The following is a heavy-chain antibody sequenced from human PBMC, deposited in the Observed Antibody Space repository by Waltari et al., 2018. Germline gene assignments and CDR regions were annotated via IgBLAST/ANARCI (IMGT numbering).Heavy chain of an antibody. CDR3: AREPSPDSSGYFYYYMDV. V-gene: IGHV3-74*01. D-gene: IGHD3-22*01. J-gene: IGHJ6*03. CDR1: GFTFIRYW. CDR2: FNSDVSGT. Sequence: EVQLVESGGGLVQPGGSLRLSCAASGFTFIRYWMHWVRQVSGKGLVWVSRFNSDVSGTIYAASVKGRFTISRDNAKNTLYLQLNSLRVEDTAVYYCAREPSPDSSGYFYYYMDVWGKGTTVTVSS.